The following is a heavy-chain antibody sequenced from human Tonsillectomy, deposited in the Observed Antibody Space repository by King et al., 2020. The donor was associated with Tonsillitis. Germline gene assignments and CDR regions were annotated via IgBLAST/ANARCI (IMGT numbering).Heavy chain of an antibody. Sequence: VQLVESGGGLVQPGGSLRLSCEASGFTFSSYGMSWVRQAPGKGLEWVSLIHANTGITSYADSVRGRFTISRANSKNTLDLQMNSLRADDTAVYYCARHGSAYSVEYWGQGTLVTVSS. V-gene: IGHV3-23*03. CDR2: IHANTGIT. D-gene: IGHD2-21*01. CDR3: ARHGSAYSVEY. J-gene: IGHJ4*02. CDR1: GFTFSSYG.